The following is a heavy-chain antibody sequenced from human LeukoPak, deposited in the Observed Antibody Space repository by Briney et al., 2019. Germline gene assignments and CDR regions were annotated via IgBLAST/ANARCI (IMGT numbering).Heavy chain of an antibody. J-gene: IGHJ4*02. V-gene: IGHV4-59*08. Sequence: SETLSLTCTVSGGSISSYYWSWIRQPPGKGLEWIGYIYYSGSTNYNPSLKSRVTISVDTSKNQFSLKLSSVTAADTAVYYCARHEEQDYDYIWGSYRPTPYFDYWGQGALVTVSS. CDR2: IYYSGST. D-gene: IGHD3-16*02. CDR1: GGSISSYY. CDR3: ARHEEQDYDYIWGSYRPTPYFDY.